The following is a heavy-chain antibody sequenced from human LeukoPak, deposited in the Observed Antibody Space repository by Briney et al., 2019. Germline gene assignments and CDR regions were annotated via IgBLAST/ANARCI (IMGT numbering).Heavy chain of an antibody. CDR3: ARTYYDILTGYYKTFDY. J-gene: IGHJ4*02. CDR1: GYKFTSYY. D-gene: IGHD3-9*01. V-gene: IGHV1-46*01. CDR2: INPSGGST. Sequence: ASVKVSFKASGYKFTSYYMHWVRQAPGQGLELMGIINPSGGSTSYAQKFQGRVTMTRDTSTSTVYMELSSLRSEDTAVYYCARTYYDILTGYYKTFDYWGQGTLVTVSS.